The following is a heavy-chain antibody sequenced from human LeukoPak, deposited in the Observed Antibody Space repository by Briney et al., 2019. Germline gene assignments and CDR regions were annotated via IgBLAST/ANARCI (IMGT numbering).Heavy chain of an antibody. D-gene: IGHD3-10*01. V-gene: IGHV4-39*07. Sequence: PSETLSLTCTVSGGSISSSSYYWGWIRQPPGKGPEWIGSIYYSGSTYYNPSLKSRVTISVDTSKNQFSLKLSSVTAADTAVYYCATPRGGSGRVRRERLDAFDIWGQGTMVTVSS. CDR1: GGSISSSSYY. CDR2: IYYSGST. J-gene: IGHJ3*02. CDR3: ATPRGGSGRVRRERLDAFDI.